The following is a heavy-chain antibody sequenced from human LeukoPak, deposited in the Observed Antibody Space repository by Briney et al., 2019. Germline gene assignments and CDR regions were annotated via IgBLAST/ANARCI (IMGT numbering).Heavy chain of an antibody. CDR3: LYYSNFRRRDY. D-gene: IGHD4-11*01. J-gene: IGHJ4*02. CDR1: GYTFSNHG. Sequence: ASVKVSCKASGYTFSNHGISWVRQAPGQGLEWMGWISANSGSANYAQKFQGRVTMTTDTSTSTAYMDLRSLRSDDTAVYYCLYYSNFRRRDYWGQGTLVTVSS. V-gene: IGHV1-18*01. CDR2: ISANSGSA.